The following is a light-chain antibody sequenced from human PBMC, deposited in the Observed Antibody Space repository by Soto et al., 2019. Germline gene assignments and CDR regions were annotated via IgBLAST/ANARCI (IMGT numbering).Light chain of an antibody. V-gene: IGKV3-20*01. CDR1: QSVNHN. CDR3: QQYGSSPR. CDR2: GAS. Sequence: VMTQSPDTLSASPGERVSLSCRASQSVNHNLAWYLQKPGQAPRLLIYGASSRATGIPDRFSGSGSGTDFTLTISRLEPEDCAVYYCQQYGSSPRFGQGTKVDIK. J-gene: IGKJ1*01.